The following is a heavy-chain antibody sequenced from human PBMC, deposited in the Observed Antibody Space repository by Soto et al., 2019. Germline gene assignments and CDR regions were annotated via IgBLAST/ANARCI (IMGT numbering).Heavy chain of an antibody. CDR2: ISYDGSNK. CDR3: ARDGSWELSRYYYGMDV. D-gene: IGHD1-26*01. V-gene: IGHV3-30-3*01. Sequence: QVQLVESGGGVVQPGRSMRLSCAASGFTFSSYAMHWVRQAPGKGLEWVAVISYDGSNKYYADSVKGRFTICRNNSKNTLYLQMNSLRAEDTAVYYSARDGSWELSRYYYGMDVWGQGTTVTVSS. CDR1: GFTFSSYA. J-gene: IGHJ6*02.